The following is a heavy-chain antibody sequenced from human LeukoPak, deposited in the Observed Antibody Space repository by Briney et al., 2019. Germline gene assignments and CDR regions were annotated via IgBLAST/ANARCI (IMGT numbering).Heavy chain of an antibody. CDR1: GFTFSSYA. V-gene: IGHV3-23*01. D-gene: IGHD3-10*01. Sequence: GGSLRLSCAASGFTFSSYAMSWVRQAPGKGLEWVSGICGSGGSTYYADSVKGRFTISRDNSKNTLYLQMNSLRAEDTAVYYWAEVGNYYGSGSYYPHWGQGTLVTVSS. CDR2: ICGSGGST. CDR3: AEVGNYYGSGSYYPH. J-gene: IGHJ4*02.